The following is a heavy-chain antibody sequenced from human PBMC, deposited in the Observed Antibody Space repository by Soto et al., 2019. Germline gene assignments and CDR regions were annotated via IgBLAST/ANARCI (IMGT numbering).Heavy chain of an antibody. J-gene: IGHJ4*02. CDR2: IYPGESDT. D-gene: IGHD5-12*01. CDR3: AREQNGYNSFDF. Sequence: GESLKISCKGSGYSFANYLIGWVRQMPGKGLEWMGIIYPGESDTRYSPSFQGQVTISADKSISTAYLQWSSLKASDTAMYYCAREQNGYNSFDFWAQGTLVTVSS. CDR1: GYSFANYL. V-gene: IGHV5-51*01.